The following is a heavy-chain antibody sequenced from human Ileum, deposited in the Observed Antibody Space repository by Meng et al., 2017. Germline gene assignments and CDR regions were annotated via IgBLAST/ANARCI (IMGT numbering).Heavy chain of an antibody. J-gene: IGHJ4*02. CDR2: IYLAGSP. D-gene: IGHD2-15*01. V-gene: IGHV4-4*02. CDR3: VRHGGKYFDS. CDR1: GGSISSSFY. Sequence: QVSLQESGPGLVEPSGTLSLTCTVSGGSISSSFYWSWVRQSPGKGLEWIGQIYLAGSPNYNPSLESRVTISVDKSKNQFSLRLTSVTAADTAIFYCVRHGGKYFDSWGQGTLVTVS.